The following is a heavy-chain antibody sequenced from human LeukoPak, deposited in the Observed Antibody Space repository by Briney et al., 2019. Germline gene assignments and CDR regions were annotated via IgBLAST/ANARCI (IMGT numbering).Heavy chain of an antibody. CDR3: ARDSGSYYGYYNWFDP. J-gene: IGHJ5*02. D-gene: IGHD1-26*01. Sequence: SETLSLTCTVSGGSISSYYWSWIRQPPGKGLEWIGYIYYSGSTNYTPSLKSRATISVDTSKNQFSLKLSSVTAADTAVYYCARDSGSYYGYYNWFDPWGQGTLVTVSS. CDR1: GGSISSYY. CDR2: IYYSGST. V-gene: IGHV4-59*01.